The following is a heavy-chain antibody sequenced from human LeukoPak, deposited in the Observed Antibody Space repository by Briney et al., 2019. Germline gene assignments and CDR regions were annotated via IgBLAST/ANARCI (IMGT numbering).Heavy chain of an antibody. V-gene: IGHV4-59*01. CDR2: IYYSGST. CDR1: GGSISSYY. J-gene: IGHJ4*02. D-gene: IGHD6-13*01. CDR3: ARDGPGKSSSWYSFGY. Sequence: PSETLSLTCTVSGGSISSYYWSWIRQPPGKGLEWIGYIYYSGSTNYNPSLKSRVTISVDTSKNQFSLKLSSVTAADTAVYYCARDGPGKSSSWYSFGYWGQGTLVTVSS.